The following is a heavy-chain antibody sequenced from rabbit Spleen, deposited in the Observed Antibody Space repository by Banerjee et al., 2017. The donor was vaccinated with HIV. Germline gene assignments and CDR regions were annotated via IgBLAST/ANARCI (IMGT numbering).Heavy chain of an antibody. CDR1: GFDFTNYY. D-gene: IGHD4-1*01. Sequence: QLKESGGGLVQPGGSLKLSCEGSGFDFTNYYISWVRQAPGKGLEWIGIIYAAKGSTDYASWVNGRFTISSDNAQSTVDLKMTSLTAADTATYFCARAIVPWLGLTRLDLRGPGTLVTVS. J-gene: IGHJ3*01. CDR2: IYAAKGST. CDR3: ARAIVPWLGLTRLDL. V-gene: IGHV1S7*01.